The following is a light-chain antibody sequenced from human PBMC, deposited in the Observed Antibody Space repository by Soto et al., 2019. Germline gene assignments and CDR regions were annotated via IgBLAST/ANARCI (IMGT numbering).Light chain of an antibody. CDR1: QSISSN. V-gene: IGKV3-15*01. CDR2: GAS. Sequence: EIVMTQSPATLSVSPGERATLSCRASQSISSNLAWYQQKPGQAPRLLIYGASTRATGIPARFSGSGSGTGFNLTISSLQSEDFAVYYCQQYNNWPPDTFGPGTKVDIK. CDR3: QQYNNWPPDT. J-gene: IGKJ3*01.